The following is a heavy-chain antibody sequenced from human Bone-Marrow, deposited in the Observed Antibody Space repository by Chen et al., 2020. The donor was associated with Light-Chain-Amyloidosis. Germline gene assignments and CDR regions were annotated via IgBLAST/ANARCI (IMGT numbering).Heavy chain of an antibody. J-gene: IGHJ4*02. Sequence: EVPLEQSGPAVKKPGESLTISCKGPGTIFPNYWIGRVRQMPGKGLEWMGVIYPDDSDARYSPSFEGQVTISADKSITTAYLQWRSLKASDTAMYYCARRRDGYNFDYWGQGTLVTVSS. CDR3: ARRRDGYNFDY. V-gene: IGHV5-51*01. D-gene: IGHD5-12*01. CDR1: GTIFPNYW. CDR2: IYPDDSDA.